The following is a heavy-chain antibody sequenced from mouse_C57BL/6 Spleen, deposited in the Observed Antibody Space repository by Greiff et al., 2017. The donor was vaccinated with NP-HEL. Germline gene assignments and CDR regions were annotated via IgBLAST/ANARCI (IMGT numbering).Heavy chain of an antibody. J-gene: IGHJ3*01. D-gene: IGHD1-1*01. CDR3: ATYCSSRPWFAY. Sequence: QVQLQQPGAELVKPGASVKMSCKASGYTFTSYWITWVKQRPGHGLEWIGDIYPGSGSTNYNEKFKSKATLTVDKSSSTAYMQLSSLTSEDSSVYYCATYCSSRPWFAYWGQGTLVTVSA. V-gene: IGHV1-55*01. CDR2: IYPGSGST. CDR1: GYTFTSYW.